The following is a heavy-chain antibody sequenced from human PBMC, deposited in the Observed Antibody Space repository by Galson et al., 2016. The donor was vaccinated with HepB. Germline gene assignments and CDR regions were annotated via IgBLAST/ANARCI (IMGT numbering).Heavy chain of an antibody. CDR1: GDSVSSNNAA. CDR2: TYYRSKWYN. CDR3: ARAWGRGRYYYSSGNLNLVGGLDV. J-gene: IGHJ6*02. Sequence: CAISGDSVSSNNAAWNWIRQSPSRGLEWLGRTYYRSKWYNDYAVSVKSRITVDPDTSKNQFSLHLNSVTPEDTAVYYCARAWGRGRYYYSSGNLNLVGGLDVWAKGPRSASP. D-gene: IGHD3-10*01. V-gene: IGHV6-1*01.